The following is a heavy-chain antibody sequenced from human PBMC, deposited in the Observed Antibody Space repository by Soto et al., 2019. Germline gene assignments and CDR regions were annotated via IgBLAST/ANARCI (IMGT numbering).Heavy chain of an antibody. D-gene: IGHD6-19*01. CDR2: ISYDGSNK. J-gene: IGHJ4*02. Sequence: PGGSLRLSCAASGFTFSSYGMHWVRQAPDKGLEWVAVISYDGSNKYYADSVKGRFTISRDNSKNTLYLQMNSLRAEDTAVYYCAKDSSDGLAVVLYYFDYWGQGTLVTVSS. CDR3: AKDSSDGLAVVLYYFDY. CDR1: GFTFSSYG. V-gene: IGHV3-30*18.